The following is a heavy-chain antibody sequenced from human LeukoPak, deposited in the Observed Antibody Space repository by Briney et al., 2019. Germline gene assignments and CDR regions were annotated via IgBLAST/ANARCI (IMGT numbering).Heavy chain of an antibody. CDR1: GFNFRAYW. Sequence: PGGSLRLSCAASGFNFRAYWMSWARQAPGKGLEWVASLNQDADSEYYVDSVKGRFTISRDNAKNSLYLQMDSLRVEDTAVYYCARATTASARDHWGQGTLVTVSS. CDR3: ARATTASARDH. V-gene: IGHV3-7*01. J-gene: IGHJ4*02. D-gene: IGHD1-14*01. CDR2: LNQDADSE.